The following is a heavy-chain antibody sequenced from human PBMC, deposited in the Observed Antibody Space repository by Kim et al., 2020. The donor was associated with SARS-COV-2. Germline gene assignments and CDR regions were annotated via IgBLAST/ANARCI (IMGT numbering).Heavy chain of an antibody. Sequence: VKGRFTIARENSKNPLYLQMNSLRAEDTAVYYCARDRHPKEWEPSEAFDYWGHGTLVTVSS. J-gene: IGHJ4*01. CDR3: ARDRHPKEWEPSEAFDY. D-gene: IGHD1-26*01. V-gene: IGHV3-30*01.